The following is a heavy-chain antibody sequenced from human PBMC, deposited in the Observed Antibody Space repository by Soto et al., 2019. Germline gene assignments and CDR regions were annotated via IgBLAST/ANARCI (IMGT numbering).Heavy chain of an antibody. D-gene: IGHD4-4*01. CDR1: GFTFSSHW. J-gene: IGHJ5*02. V-gene: IGHV3-74*01. CDR2: INKDRSHT. CDR3: AIDCDCVTTRLYGNCFQT. Sequence: EVQLVESGGGLVQPGGSLRISCAASGFTFSSHWMHWVRQVPGKGLVCVSRINKDRSHTRYEDSVKGRFTISRDIAPTTQNRETNGLLAAVMAVNYCAIDCDCVTTRLYGNCFQTWGQATLDTGSS.